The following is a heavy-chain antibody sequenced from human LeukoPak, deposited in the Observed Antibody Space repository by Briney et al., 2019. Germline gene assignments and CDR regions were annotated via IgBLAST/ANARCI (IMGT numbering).Heavy chain of an antibody. J-gene: IGHJ4*02. CDR2: IYYSGST. CDR3: ARGGFRACDY. V-gene: IGHV4-39*01. CDR1: GGSISSSSYY. Sequence: SETLSLTCTVSGGSISSSSYYWGWIRQPPGKGLEWIGSIYYSGSTYYNPSLKSRVTISVDTSKNQFSLKLSSVTAADTAVYYCARGGFRACDYWGQGTLVTVSS. D-gene: IGHD3-16*01.